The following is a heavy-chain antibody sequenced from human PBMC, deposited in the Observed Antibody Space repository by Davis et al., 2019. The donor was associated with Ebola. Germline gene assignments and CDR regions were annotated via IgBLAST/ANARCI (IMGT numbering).Heavy chain of an antibody. CDR3: ARNWGLSGYYYGMDV. V-gene: IGHV3-48*03. Sequence: GESLKISCAASGFTFSSYEMNWVRQAPGKGLEWVSYISSSGSTIYYDDSVKGRFTISRDNAKNSLYLQMNSLRAEDTAVYYCARNWGLSGYYYGMDVWGQGTTVTVSS. CDR2: ISSSGSTI. D-gene: IGHD7-27*01. CDR1: GFTFSSYE. J-gene: IGHJ6*02.